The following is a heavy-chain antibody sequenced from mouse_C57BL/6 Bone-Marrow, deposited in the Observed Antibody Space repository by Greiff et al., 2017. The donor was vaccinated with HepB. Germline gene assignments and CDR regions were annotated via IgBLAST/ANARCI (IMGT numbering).Heavy chain of an antibody. CDR1: GFTFSSYG. V-gene: IGHV5-6*01. J-gene: IGHJ2*01. Sequence: EVKLVESGGDLVKPGGSLKLSCAASGFTFSSYGMSWVRQTPDKRLEWVATISSGGSYTYYPDSVKGRFTISRDNAKNTLYLQMSSLKSEDTAMYYCARHGGAFYGSSYDFDYWGQGTTLTVSS. CDR3: ARHGGAFYGSSYDFDY. CDR2: ISSGGSYT. D-gene: IGHD1-1*01.